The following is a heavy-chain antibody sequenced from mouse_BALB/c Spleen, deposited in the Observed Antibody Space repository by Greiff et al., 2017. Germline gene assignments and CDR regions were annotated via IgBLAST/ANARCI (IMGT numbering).Heavy chain of an antibody. D-gene: IGHD2-14*01. CDR1: GYTFTSYW. CDR2: IYPGDGDT. Sequence: QVQLQQSGAELARPGASVKLSCKASGYTFTSYWMQWVKQRPGQGLEWIGAIYPGDGDTRYTQKFKGKATLTADKSSSTAYMQLSSLASEDSAVYYCASHRYHYAMDYWGQGTSVTVSS. J-gene: IGHJ4*01. CDR3: ASHRYHYAMDY. V-gene: IGHV1-87*01.